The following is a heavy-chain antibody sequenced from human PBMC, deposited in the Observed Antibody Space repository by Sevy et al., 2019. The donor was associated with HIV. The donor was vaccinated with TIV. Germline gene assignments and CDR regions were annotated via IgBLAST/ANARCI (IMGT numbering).Heavy chain of an antibody. CDR2: ISSGSSYI. V-gene: IGHV3-21*01. Sequence: GGSLRLSCAASGFTFSNYFMNWVRQAPGKGLEWVSSISSGSSYIFYADSLKGRFTISRDNAKNSLYLHMNSLRAEDTAVYYCARGDYYGSLYCFDYWGQGTLVTVSS. CDR1: GFTFSNYF. D-gene: IGHD3-10*01. CDR3: ARGDYYGSLYCFDY. J-gene: IGHJ4*02.